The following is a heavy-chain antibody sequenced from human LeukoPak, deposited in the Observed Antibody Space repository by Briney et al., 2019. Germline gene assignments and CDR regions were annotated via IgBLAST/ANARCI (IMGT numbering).Heavy chain of an antibody. D-gene: IGHD1-26*01. Sequence: GGSLRLSCAASGFTSDDYAMHWVRQAPGKGLEWVSGISWNSGSIGYADSVKGRFTISRDNAKNSLYLQMNSLRAEDMALYYCAKDTLVGATTGAFDIWGQGTMVTVSS. CDR2: ISWNSGSI. J-gene: IGHJ3*02. V-gene: IGHV3-9*02. CDR1: GFTSDDYA. CDR3: AKDTLVGATTGAFDI.